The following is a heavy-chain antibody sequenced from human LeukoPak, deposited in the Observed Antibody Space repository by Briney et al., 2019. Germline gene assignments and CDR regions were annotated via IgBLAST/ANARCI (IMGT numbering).Heavy chain of an antibody. CDR2: IYYSGST. D-gene: IGHD3-9*01. J-gene: IGHJ4*01. CDR3: AGRIRISQFYFDY. Sequence: SETLSLTCSVSGGSISTPSYYWSWIRQPPGKGLEWIGYIYYSGSTNYNPSLKSRVTISVDTSKNQLSLMLSSVTAADTAVYYCAGRIRISQFYFDYWGHGTLVTVSS. CDR1: GGSISTPSYY. V-gene: IGHV4-61*01.